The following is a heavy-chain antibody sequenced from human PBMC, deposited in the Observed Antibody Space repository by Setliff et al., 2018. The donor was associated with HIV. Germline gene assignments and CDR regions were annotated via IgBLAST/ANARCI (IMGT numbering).Heavy chain of an antibody. V-gene: IGHV4-4*07. CDR1: GGSISSYY. CDR2: IYASGRT. CDR3: ARAGGARRYYYYYMDV. Sequence: SETLSLTCTVSGGSISSYYWSWIRQPAGKGLEWIGRIYASGRTNYNPSLKSRVTLSVDTSKNQFSLKLSSVTAADTAVYYCARAGGARRYYYYYMDVWGKGTTVTVSS. D-gene: IGHD1-26*01. J-gene: IGHJ6*03.